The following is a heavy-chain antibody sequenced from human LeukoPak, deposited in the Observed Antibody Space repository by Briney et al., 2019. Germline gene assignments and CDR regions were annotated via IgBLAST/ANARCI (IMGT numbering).Heavy chain of an antibody. CDR1: GGSISSYY. J-gene: IGHJ5*02. D-gene: IGHD6-13*01. CDR2: IYTSGST. CDR3: ARERIAAAGTLIWFDP. V-gene: IGHV4-4*07. Sequence: SETLSLTCTVSGGSISSYYWSWIRQPAGKGLEWIGRIYTSGSTNYNPSLKSRVTKSVDTSKNQFSLKLSSVTAADAAVYYCARERIAAAGTLIWFDPWGQGTLVTVSS.